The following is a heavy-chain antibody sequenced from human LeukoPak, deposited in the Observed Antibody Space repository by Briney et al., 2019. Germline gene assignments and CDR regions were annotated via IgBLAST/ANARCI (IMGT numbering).Heavy chain of an antibody. CDR2: ISSSSSYI. J-gene: IGHJ4*02. V-gene: IGHV3-21*01. CDR3: ASAQYYHDSSGFDY. D-gene: IGHD3-22*01. CDR1: GFSFSSYE. Sequence: GGSLRLSCAASGFSFSSYEMNWVRQAPGKGLEWVSSISSSSSYIYYADSVKGRFTISRDNAKSSLYLQMNSLRAEDTAVYYCASAQYYHDSSGFDYWGQGTLVTVSS.